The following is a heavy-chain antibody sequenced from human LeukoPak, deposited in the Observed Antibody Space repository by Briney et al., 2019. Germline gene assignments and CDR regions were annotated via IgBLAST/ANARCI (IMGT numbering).Heavy chain of an antibody. V-gene: IGHV4-39*01. D-gene: IGHD3-9*01. CDR2: IYYSGST. CDR1: GGSISSSSYY. CDR3: ARLGYYDILTGYFPVDAEYFQH. J-gene: IGHJ1*01. Sequence: SETLSVTCTVSGGSISSSSYYWGWIRRPPGKGLEWIGSIYYSGSTNYNPSLKSRVTISVDTSKNQFSLKLSSVTAADTAVYYCARLGYYDILTGYFPVDAEYFQHWGQGTLVTVSS.